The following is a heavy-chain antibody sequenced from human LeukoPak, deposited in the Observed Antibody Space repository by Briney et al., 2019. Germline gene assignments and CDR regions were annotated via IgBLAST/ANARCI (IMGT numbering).Heavy chain of an antibody. CDR2: ISYDGSNK. Sequence: GGSLRFSCAASGFTFSSYAMHWVRQAPGKGLEWVAVISYDGSNKYYADSVKGRFTISRDNSKNTLYLQMNSLRAEDTAVYYCARTRPLPGYGYGQLSYYYYYGMDVWGQGTMVTVSS. J-gene: IGHJ6*02. D-gene: IGHD5-18*01. CDR1: GFTFSSYA. CDR3: ARTRPLPGYGYGQLSYYYYYGMDV. V-gene: IGHV3-30-3*01.